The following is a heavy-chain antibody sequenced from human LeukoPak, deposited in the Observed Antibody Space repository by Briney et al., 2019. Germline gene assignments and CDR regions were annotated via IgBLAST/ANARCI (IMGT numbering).Heavy chain of an antibody. CDR3: ARDYCSSTSCYILDY. CDR2: ISAYNDNT. V-gene: IGHV1-18*01. CDR1: GYTFTSYG. D-gene: IGHD2-2*02. Sequence: ASVKVSCKASGYTFTSYGISWVRQAPGQGLEWMGWISAYNDNTNYAQKLQGRVTMTTDTSTSTAYMELRSLRSDDTAVYYCARDYCSSTSCYILDYWGQGTLVTVSS. J-gene: IGHJ4*02.